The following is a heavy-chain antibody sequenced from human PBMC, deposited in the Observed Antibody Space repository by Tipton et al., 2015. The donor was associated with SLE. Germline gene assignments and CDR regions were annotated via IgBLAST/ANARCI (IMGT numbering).Heavy chain of an antibody. V-gene: IGHV3-7*01. CDR1: GFAFTSYW. J-gene: IGHJ4*02. CDR2: INPDGNQQ. CDR3: ARDQVPGSMPDY. D-gene: IGHD2/OR15-2a*01. Sequence: SLRLSCEASGFAFTSYWMSWVRQAPGKGLVWVANINPDGNQQYYVDSVKGRFTMSRDNAKNSLYLQMNSLRAEDTAVYYCARDQVPGSMPDYWGQGTLVTVSS.